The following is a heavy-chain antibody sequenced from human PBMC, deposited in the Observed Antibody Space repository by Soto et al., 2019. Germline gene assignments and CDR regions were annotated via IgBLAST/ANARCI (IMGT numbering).Heavy chain of an antibody. V-gene: IGHV4-59*01. CDR2: IYYSGST. D-gene: IGHD3-10*01. Sequence: PSETLSLTCTVSGGSISSYYWSWIRQPPGKGLEWIGYIYYSGSTNYNPSLKSRVTISVDTSKNQFSLKLSPVTAADTAVYYCARVWGGGFDFWGQGTMVTVSS. CDR1: GGSISSYY. CDR3: ARVWGGGFDF. J-gene: IGHJ3*01.